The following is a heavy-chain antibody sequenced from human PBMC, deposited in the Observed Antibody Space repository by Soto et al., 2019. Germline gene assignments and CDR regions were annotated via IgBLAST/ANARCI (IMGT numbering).Heavy chain of an antibody. CDR1: GGSFSGYY. V-gene: IGHV4-34*01. D-gene: IGHD3-10*01. Sequence: SETLSLTCAVYGGSFSGYYWIWIRQPPGKGLEWIGEINHSGSTNYNPSLKSRVTISVDTSKNQFSLKLSSVTAADTAVYYCARDYYGSGSKYGMDVWGQGTTVTVSS. J-gene: IGHJ6*02. CDR2: INHSGST. CDR3: ARDYYGSGSKYGMDV.